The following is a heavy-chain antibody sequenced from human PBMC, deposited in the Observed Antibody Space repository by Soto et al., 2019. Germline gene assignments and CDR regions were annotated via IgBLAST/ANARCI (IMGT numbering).Heavy chain of an antibody. D-gene: IGHD3-10*01. Sequence: QVQLQQSGPGLVKPSGTLSLTCTVSGDSIISYYWSWIRQPPGKGLVWLGYIYYNGGTNSYNPSLKSRVPIXVXTXXNQLSRNRSSVTAADTTVYCCARHQEVRGVIIPYHYYGMDVWGQGPTVTVSS. J-gene: IGHJ6*02. CDR3: ARHQEVRGVIIPYHYYGMDV. CDR2: IYYNGGTN. CDR1: GDSIISYY. V-gene: IGHV4-59*08.